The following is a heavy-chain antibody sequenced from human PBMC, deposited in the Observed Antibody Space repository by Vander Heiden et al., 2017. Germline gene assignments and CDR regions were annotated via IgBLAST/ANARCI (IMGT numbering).Heavy chain of an antibody. D-gene: IGHD2-2*01. V-gene: IGHV3-30*01. CDR3: ARDEDYAYYFDY. Sequence: VQLVESGGVVVQPGRSLRLSCSASGFTFSSSAMHWVRQAPGKGLEWVAVITYAGSNKYYADSVTGRFTISRDNAKNTLYLQMNSLRVEDTAVYYCARDEDYAYYFDYWGQGTLVTVSS. CDR1: GFTFSSSA. J-gene: IGHJ4*02. CDR2: ITYAGSNK.